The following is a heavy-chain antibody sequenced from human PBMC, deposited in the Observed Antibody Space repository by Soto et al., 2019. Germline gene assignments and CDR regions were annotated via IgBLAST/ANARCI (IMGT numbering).Heavy chain of an antibody. D-gene: IGHD2-21*01. V-gene: IGHV4-59*01. Sequence: SETLSLTCTVSGGSISSYYWSWIRQPPGKGLEWIGYIYYSGSTNYNPSLKSRVTISVDTSKNQLSLKLSSVTAADTAVYYCARDDWYYFHYSGPGTLVTVSS. CDR1: GGSISSYY. CDR2: IYYSGST. CDR3: ARDDWYYFHY. J-gene: IGHJ4*02.